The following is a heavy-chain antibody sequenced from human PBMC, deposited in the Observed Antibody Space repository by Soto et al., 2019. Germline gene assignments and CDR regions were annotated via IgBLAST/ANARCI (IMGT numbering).Heavy chain of an antibody. CDR1: AFSVSSSY. Sequence: EVQLVVTGGGLIQPGGSLRLSCAASAFSVSSSYMTWVRQAPGKGLEWVSFLYSGGTTYYADSVRGRFTISRDSSKNTLYLQMNSLRVEDTAVYYCARYQSHYDSSRSIFLNYGMDVWGQGPTVTAS. V-gene: IGHV3-53*02. CDR3: ARYQSHYDSSRSIFLNYGMDV. D-gene: IGHD3-22*01. CDR2: LYSGGTT. J-gene: IGHJ6*02.